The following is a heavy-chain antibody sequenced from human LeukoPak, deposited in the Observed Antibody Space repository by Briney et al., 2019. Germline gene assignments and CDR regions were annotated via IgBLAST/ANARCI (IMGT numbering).Heavy chain of an antibody. CDR3: ARAGSSGWYVFDN. Sequence: PSETLSLTCTVSGGSISNYYWSWIRQPAGKGLEWIGRIYASGNTNYNPSLKSRVTMSVDTSKNQLSLKLSSVTAADTAVYYCARAGSSGWYVFDNWGQGTVVTVSS. D-gene: IGHD6-19*01. CDR1: GGSISNYY. CDR2: IYASGNT. V-gene: IGHV4-4*07. J-gene: IGHJ4*02.